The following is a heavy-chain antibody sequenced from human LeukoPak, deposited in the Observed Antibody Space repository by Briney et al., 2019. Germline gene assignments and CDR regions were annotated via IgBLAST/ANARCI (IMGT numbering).Heavy chain of an antibody. CDR2: IKSKNDGETT. D-gene: IGHD2-15*01. V-gene: IGHV3-15*01. Sequence: GGSLRLSCAASGFTFSNAWMSWVRQTPGKGLEWVSRIKSKNDGETTDYAAPVKGRFSISRNNSINTLYLEMNSLKTEDTAVYYCTTYPRGSRGDYYFDDWGQGTLVTVSS. J-gene: IGHJ4*02. CDR3: TTYPRGSRGDYYFDD. CDR1: GFTFSNAW.